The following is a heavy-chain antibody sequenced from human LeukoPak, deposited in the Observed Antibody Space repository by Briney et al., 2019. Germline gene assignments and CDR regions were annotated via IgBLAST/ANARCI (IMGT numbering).Heavy chain of an antibody. Sequence: SCKVSGYTLTELSMNWVRQAPGKGLEWVSTISGGGGSTYYADSVKGRFTISRDNSTNTLYLQMNSLRAEDTAVYYCARDSGYRVDYWGQGTLVTVSS. J-gene: IGHJ4*02. CDR2: ISGGGGST. D-gene: IGHD1-1*01. CDR3: ARDSGYRVDY. CDR1: GYTLTELS. V-gene: IGHV3-23*01.